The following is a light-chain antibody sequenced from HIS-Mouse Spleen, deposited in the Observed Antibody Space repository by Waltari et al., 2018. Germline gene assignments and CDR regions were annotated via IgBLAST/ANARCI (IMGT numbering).Light chain of an antibody. CDR1: ALPTKY. CDR3: YSTDSSGNHRV. Sequence: SYELTQPPSVSVSPGQTARITCSGDALPTKYAYWYQQKSGQAPVLVIYEDSKRPSGIPDRFSGSSAGTMATLTISGAQVEDEADYYCYSTDSSGNHRVFGGGTKLTVL. CDR2: EDS. V-gene: IGLV3-10*01. J-gene: IGLJ2*01.